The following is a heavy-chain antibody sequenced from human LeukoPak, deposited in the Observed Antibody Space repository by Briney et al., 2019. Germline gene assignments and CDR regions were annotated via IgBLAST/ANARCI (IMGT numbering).Heavy chain of an antibody. CDR3: ARGADAFDI. Sequence: SQTLSLTCTVSGGSISSGGYSWSWIRQHPGKGLEWVGYIYYSGSTYYNPSLKSRVTISVDTSKNQFSLKLSSVTAADTAVYYCARGADAFDIWGQGTVVTVSS. CDR2: IYYSGST. CDR1: GGSISSGGYS. V-gene: IGHV4-31*03. J-gene: IGHJ3*02.